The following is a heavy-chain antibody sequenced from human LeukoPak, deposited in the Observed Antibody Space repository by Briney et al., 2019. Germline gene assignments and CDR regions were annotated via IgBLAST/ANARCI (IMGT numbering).Heavy chain of an antibody. CDR1: GGTFSSYA. Sequence: GASVKVSCKASGGTFSSYAISWVRQAPGQGPEWMGRIIPILGIANYAQKFQGRVTITADKSTSTAYMELSSLRSEDTAVYYCARAQYGSDAFDIWGQGTMVTVSS. J-gene: IGHJ3*02. CDR2: IIPILGIA. V-gene: IGHV1-69*04. CDR3: ARAQYGSDAFDI. D-gene: IGHD3-10*01.